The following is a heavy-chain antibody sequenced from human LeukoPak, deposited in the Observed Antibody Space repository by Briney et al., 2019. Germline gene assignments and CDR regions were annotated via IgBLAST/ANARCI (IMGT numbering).Heavy chain of an antibody. CDR2: INRSGST. D-gene: IGHD3-16*02. Sequence: SETLSLTCAVYGGSFSGYYWSWIRQPPGKGLEWIGEINRSGSTNYNPSLKSRVTISVDTSKNQFSLKLSSVTAADTAVYYCARDLYYDYVWGSYRTTFDYWGQGTLVTVSS. V-gene: IGHV4-34*01. CDR1: GGSFSGYY. J-gene: IGHJ4*02. CDR3: ARDLYYDYVWGSYRTTFDY.